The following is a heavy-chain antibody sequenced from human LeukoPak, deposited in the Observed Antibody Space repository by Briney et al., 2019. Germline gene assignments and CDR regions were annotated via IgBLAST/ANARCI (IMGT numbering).Heavy chain of an antibody. D-gene: IGHD5-12*01. CDR2: LHADGNEK. CDR1: GFSLSGYW. V-gene: IGHV3-7*01. CDR3: ARGGYSFDY. J-gene: IGHJ4*02. Sequence: GGSLRLSCAASGFSLSGYWMSWVRQAPGKGLEWVARLHADGNEKYYVDSVKGRFTVSRDNAKNSLYLQMNSLRVEDTAVYYCARGGYSFDYLGQGTLVTDSS.